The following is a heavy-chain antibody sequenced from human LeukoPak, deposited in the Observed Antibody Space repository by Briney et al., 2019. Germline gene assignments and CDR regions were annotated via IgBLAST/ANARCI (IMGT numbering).Heavy chain of an antibody. Sequence: GGSLRLSCAASGFTFSSYAMRWVRQAPGRGLEWVSAISCSGGSTYYAASVKGRFTITRDNSKNTLYLQMNSLRAEDTAVYYCAKADSSASSQSFDYWGQGTLVTVSS. J-gene: IGHJ4*02. CDR2: ISCSGGST. V-gene: IGHV3-23*01. CDR3: AKADSSASSQSFDY. D-gene: IGHD6-6*01. CDR1: GFTFSSYA.